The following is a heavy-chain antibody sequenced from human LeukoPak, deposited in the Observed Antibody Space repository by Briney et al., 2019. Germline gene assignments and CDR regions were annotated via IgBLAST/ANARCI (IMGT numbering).Heavy chain of an antibody. V-gene: IGHV1-2*02. Sequence: PSVKVSCKASGYPFTGYYIHWVRQAPGQGHEWMGWLNPNSGGTNYAQKFQGRVTMTSDTSITTAYMDLSRLTSDDTAVYYCAREISDYASAYWGQGTLVTVS. CDR1: GYPFTGYY. J-gene: IGHJ4*02. D-gene: IGHD4-17*01. CDR2: LNPNSGGT. CDR3: AREISDYASAY.